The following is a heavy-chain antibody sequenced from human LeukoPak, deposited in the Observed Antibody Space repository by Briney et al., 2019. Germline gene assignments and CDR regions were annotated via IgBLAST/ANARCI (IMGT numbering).Heavy chain of an antibody. V-gene: IGHV3-66*01. D-gene: IGHD6-19*01. CDR2: IYSGGST. CDR3: ARVCSSGWPYHWFDP. CDR1: GLTVTSNY. J-gene: IGHJ5*02. Sequence: GGSLRLSCAASGLTVTSNYMTWVRQAPGKGLEWVSLIYSGGSTYYADSVKGRFIISRDNSKNTLSLQMKSLRAEDTAVYYYARVCSSGWPYHWFDPWGQGTVVTVSS.